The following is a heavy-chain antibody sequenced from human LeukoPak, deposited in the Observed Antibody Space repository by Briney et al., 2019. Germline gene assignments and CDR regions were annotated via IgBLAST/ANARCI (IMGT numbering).Heavy chain of an antibody. V-gene: IGHV1-24*01. CDR1: GYTLIELS. CDR2: FDLEDGET. Sequence: ASVKVSCKVSGYTLIELSMHWVGQAQGKGGEGMGGFDLEDGETVYAQKFQGRVTMTEDTSTDTAYMELSSLRSEDTAVYYCATVLGRDTAMVDYWGQGTLVTVSS. CDR3: ATVLGRDTAMVDY. D-gene: IGHD5-18*01. J-gene: IGHJ4*02.